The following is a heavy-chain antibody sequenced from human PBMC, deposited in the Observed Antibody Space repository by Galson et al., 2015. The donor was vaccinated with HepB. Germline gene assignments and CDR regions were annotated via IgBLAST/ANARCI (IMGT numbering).Heavy chain of an antibody. CDR2: INTNTGNT. V-gene: IGHV7-4-1*01. CDR1: GYTVTSYA. J-gene: IGHJ6*02. D-gene: IGHD1-1*01. CDR3: ARDLDERLGDNYYDYGMEV. Sequence: SVKVSCKASGYTVTSYAMNGVRQAPGQGLEWMGWINTNTGNTTYVQGFTGRFSFSLYTSVSTAYLQICILKDEDTAVYYCARDLDERLGDNYYDYGMEVWGPVTTVTVSS.